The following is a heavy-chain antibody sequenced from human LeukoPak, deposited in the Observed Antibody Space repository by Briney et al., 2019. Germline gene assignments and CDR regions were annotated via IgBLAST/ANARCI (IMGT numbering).Heavy chain of an antibody. D-gene: IGHD2-21*02. V-gene: IGHV1-69*05. J-gene: IGHJ3*02. Sequence: SVKVSCKASGGTFSSYAISWVRQAPGQGLEWMGGIIPIFGTANYAQKFQGRVTMTRDTSTSTVYMELSSLRSEDTAVYYCARGRVTATDGFDIWGQGTTVIVSS. CDR2: IIPIFGTA. CDR1: GGTFSSYA. CDR3: ARGRVTATDGFDI.